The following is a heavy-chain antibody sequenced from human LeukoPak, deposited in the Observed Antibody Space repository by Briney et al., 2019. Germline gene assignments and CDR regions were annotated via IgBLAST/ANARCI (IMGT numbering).Heavy chain of an antibody. D-gene: IGHD3-9*01. CDR2: ISSSSSYI. J-gene: IGHJ6*02. Sequence: GGSLRLSCAASGFTFSSYSMNWVRQAPGKGLEWVSSISSSSSYIYYADSVKGRFTISRDNSKNTLYLQMNSLRAEDTAVYYCAKGPVTIHYGMDVWGRGTTVTVSS. CDR3: AKGPVTIHYGMDV. CDR1: GFTFSSYS. V-gene: IGHV3-21*01.